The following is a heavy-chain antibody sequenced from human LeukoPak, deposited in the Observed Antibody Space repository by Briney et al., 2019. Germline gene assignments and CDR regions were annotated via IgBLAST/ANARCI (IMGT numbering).Heavy chain of an antibody. V-gene: IGHV3-9*01. CDR2: ISWNSGSI. D-gene: IGHD1-26*01. J-gene: IGHJ4*02. Sequence: GGSLRLSCAASGFSFDDYAMRWVRQAPGKGLEWVSGISWNSGSIGYADSVKGRFTISRDSAKNSLYLQMNSLRAEDTALYYCIKTSGSYLWFYFDYWGQGTLVTVSS. CDR3: IKTSGSYLWFYFDY. CDR1: GFSFDDYA.